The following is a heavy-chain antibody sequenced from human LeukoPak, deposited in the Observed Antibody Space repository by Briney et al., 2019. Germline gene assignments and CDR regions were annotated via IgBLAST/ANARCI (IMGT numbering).Heavy chain of an antibody. CDR1: GGTFSSYA. Sequence: ASVKVPCKASGGTFSSYAISWVRQAPGQGLEWMGWISAYNGNTNYAQKLQGRVTMTTDTSTSTAYMELRSLRSDDTAVYYCARTKDIVVVPFQRGAFDIWGQGTMVTVSS. D-gene: IGHD2-2*01. CDR2: ISAYNGNT. V-gene: IGHV1-18*01. CDR3: ARTKDIVVVPFQRGAFDI. J-gene: IGHJ3*02.